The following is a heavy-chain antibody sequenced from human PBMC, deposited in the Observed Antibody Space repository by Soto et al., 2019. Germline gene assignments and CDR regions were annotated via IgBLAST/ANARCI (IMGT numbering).Heavy chain of an antibody. Sequence: TLSLTCTVSGGSISSGDYYWSWIRQPPGKGLEWIGYIYYSGSTYYNPSLKSRVTISVDTSKNQFSLKLSSVTAADTAVYYCARDPERANAFDIWGQGTMVTVSS. CDR3: ARDPERANAFDI. CDR2: IYYSGST. V-gene: IGHV4-30-4*01. J-gene: IGHJ3*02. CDR1: GGSISSGDYY.